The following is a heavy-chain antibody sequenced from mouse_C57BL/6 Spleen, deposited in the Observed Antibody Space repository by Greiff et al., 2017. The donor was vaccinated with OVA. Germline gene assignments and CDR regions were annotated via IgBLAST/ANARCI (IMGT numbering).Heavy chain of an antibody. J-gene: IGHJ4*01. CDR2: INPNYGTT. CDR1: GYSFTDYN. Sequence: VQLQQSGPELVKPGASVKISCKASGYSFTDYNMNWVKQSNGKSLEWIGVINPNYGTTSYNQKFKGKATLTVDQSSSTAYMQLNSLTSEDSAVDYCEGYSNYDYAMDYWGQGTSVTVSS. V-gene: IGHV1-39*01. CDR3: EGYSNYDYAMDY. D-gene: IGHD2-5*01.